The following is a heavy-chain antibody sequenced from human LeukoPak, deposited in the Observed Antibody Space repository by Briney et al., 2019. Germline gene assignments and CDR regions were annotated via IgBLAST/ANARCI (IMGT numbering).Heavy chain of an antibody. J-gene: IGHJ5*02. CDR1: GGSFSGYY. Sequence: PSETLSLTCAVYGGSFSGYYWSRIRQPPGKGLEWIGEINHSGSTNYNPSLKSRVTISVDTSKNQFSLKLSSVTAADTAVYYCARGRVLLWFGERSNWFDPWGQGTLVTVSS. V-gene: IGHV4-34*01. CDR3: ARGRVLLWFGERSNWFDP. CDR2: INHSGST. D-gene: IGHD3-10*01.